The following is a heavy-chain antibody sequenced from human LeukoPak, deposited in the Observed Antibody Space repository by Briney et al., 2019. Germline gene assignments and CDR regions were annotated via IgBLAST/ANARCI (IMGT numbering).Heavy chain of an antibody. D-gene: IGHD3/OR15-3a*01. CDR2: IYYSGRT. Sequence: SETLSLTCTVSGGFISSCSYYWGRIRQPPGKGLKGIRDIYYSGRTYYNPSLRSRVSISLDTSMNHFSLTLSFVAAAATAVYCWRRQHYYNRTAYFDWGRGSLVIVSS. CDR1: GGFISSCSYY. CDR3: RRQHYYNRTAYFD. V-gene: IGHV4-39*01. J-gene: IGHJ1*01.